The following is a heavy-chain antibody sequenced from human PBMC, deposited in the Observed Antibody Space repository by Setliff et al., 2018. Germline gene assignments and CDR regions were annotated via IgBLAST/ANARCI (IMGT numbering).Heavy chain of an antibody. CDR1: GGSFSGYY. D-gene: IGHD3-16*01. V-gene: IGHV3-7*01. CDR2: IKQDGSEK. J-gene: IGHJ4*02. Sequence: ASETLSLTCAVYGGSFSGYYWSWIRQPPGKGPEWVANIKQDGSEKYYVDSVKGRFTISRGNAKNSLYLQMNSLRAEDTAVYYCARDGGEYWGQGTLVTVSS. CDR3: ARDGGEY.